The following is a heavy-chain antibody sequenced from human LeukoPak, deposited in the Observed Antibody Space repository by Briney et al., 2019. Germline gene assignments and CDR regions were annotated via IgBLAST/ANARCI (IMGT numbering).Heavy chain of an antibody. Sequence: ASVTVSSEASGYTFTSYYMHWVRQAPGQGLEWMGIINPSGGSTSYAQKFQGRVTMTRDTSTSTVYMELSSLRSEDAAVYYCARDLGIVVVVAATPGVDYWGQGTLVTASS. CDR3: ARDLGIVVVVAATPGVDY. V-gene: IGHV1-46*01. J-gene: IGHJ4*02. CDR1: GYTFTSYY. CDR2: INPSGGST. D-gene: IGHD2-15*01.